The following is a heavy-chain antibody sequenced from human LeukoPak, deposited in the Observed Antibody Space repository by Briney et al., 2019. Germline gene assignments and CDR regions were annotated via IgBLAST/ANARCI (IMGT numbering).Heavy chain of an antibody. D-gene: IGHD1-26*01. Sequence: ASVKVSCKVSGYTFTDYYMHWVQQAPGKGLEWMGLVDPEDGETICAEKFQGRVTITADTSTDTAYMELSSLRSEDTAVYYCATDPPHSGSYYAFDIWGQGTMVTVSS. CDR1: GYTFTDYY. CDR3: ATDPPHSGSYYAFDI. CDR2: VDPEDGET. J-gene: IGHJ3*02. V-gene: IGHV1-69-2*01.